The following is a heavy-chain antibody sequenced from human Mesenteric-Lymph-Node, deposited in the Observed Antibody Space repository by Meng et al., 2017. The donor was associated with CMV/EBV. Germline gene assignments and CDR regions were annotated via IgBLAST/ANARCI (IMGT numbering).Heavy chain of an antibody. V-gene: IGHV3-21*01. CDR1: GFTFSTYT. D-gene: IGHD2-21*02. CDR3: ASAPYCSADTCLDY. CDR2: LSGSNAYI. J-gene: IGHJ4*02. Sequence: GESLKISCVASGFTFSTYTMNWVRQAPGKGLEWVSYLSGSNAYIYYADSVKGRFTISRDNAKNSLYLQMNSLRAEDTAVYYCASAPYCSADTCLDYWGQGTLVTVSS.